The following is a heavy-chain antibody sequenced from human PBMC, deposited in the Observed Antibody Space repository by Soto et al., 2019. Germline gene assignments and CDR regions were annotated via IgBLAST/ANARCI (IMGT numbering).Heavy chain of an antibody. Sequence: LRLSCAASGFTFSSYGMHWVRQAPGKGLEWVSFIRNDRSNIYYADSVKGRFTISRDNAKNTLYLQMNSLRAEDTAVYYCARDGAKLEPRVGYFDYWGQGTLVTVSS. D-gene: IGHD1-1*01. J-gene: IGHJ4*02. CDR2: IRNDRSNI. CDR1: GFTFSSYG. CDR3: ARDGAKLEPRVGYFDY. V-gene: IGHV3-33*01.